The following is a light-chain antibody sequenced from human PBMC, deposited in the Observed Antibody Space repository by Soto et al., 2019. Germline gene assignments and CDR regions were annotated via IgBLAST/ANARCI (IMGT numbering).Light chain of an antibody. CDR1: SGSVSTSYY. V-gene: IGLV8-61*01. Sequence: QTVVTQEPSFSVSPGGTVTLTCGLSSGSVSTSYYPSWYQQTPGQAPRTLIYRTNTRSSGVPDRFSGSILGNKAALTITGAQSDDESDYDCVLYMGSGILVFGGGTKLTVL. CDR2: RTN. J-gene: IGLJ2*01. CDR3: VLYMGSGILV.